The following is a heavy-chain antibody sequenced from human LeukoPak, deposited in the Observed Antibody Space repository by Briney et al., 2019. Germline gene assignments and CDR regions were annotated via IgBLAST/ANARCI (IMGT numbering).Heavy chain of an antibody. CDR2: ISYDGSNK. D-gene: IGHD6-25*01. CDR1: GFTFSSYA. Sequence: PGGSLRLSCAASGFTFSSYAMHWVRQAPGKGLEWVAVISYDGSNKYYADSAKGRFTISRDNSKNTLYLQMNSLRAEDTAVYYCARARLPRPFDAFDIWGQGTMVTVSS. J-gene: IGHJ3*02. V-gene: IGHV3-30-3*01. CDR3: ARARLPRPFDAFDI.